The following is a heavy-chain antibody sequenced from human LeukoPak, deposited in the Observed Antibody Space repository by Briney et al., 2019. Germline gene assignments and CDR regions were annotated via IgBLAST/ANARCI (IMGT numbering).Heavy chain of an antibody. CDR2: ISSSSSYI. D-gene: IGHD5-24*01. J-gene: IGHJ4*02. Sequence: GGSLRLSCAASGFTFSSYSMNWVRQAPGKGLEWVSSISSSSSYIYYADSVKGRFTISRDNAKNTVYLQMNSLRAEDTAVYYCARGRDGYNWWIFPRKDTLYYFDYWGQGTLVTVSS. CDR1: GFTFSSYS. CDR3: ARGRDGYNWWIFPRKDTLYYFDY. V-gene: IGHV3-21*04.